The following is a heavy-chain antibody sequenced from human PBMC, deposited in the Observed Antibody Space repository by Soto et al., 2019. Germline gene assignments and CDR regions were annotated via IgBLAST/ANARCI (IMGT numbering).Heavy chain of an antibody. J-gene: IGHJ4*02. CDR3: ATKFRLGSCSTFSCPPDY. CDR1: GFTFSSYT. Sequence: PGGSLRLSCATSGFTFSSYTMHWVRQAPGKGLEWVSTISGDSNYIYYADSMKGRFTVSRDNAKNSLYLQMNSLRAEDTAVYYCATKFRLGSCSTFSCPPDYWGQGAMVTVYS. CDR2: ISGDSNYI. D-gene: IGHD2-2*01. V-gene: IGHV3-21*01.